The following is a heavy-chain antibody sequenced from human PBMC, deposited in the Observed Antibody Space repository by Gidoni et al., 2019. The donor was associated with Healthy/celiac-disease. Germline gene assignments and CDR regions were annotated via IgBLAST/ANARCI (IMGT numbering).Heavy chain of an antibody. Sequence: LQLQESGPGLVKPSETLSLTCTAAGGSISSSRYYWGCIRQPPGKGLEWIGSIYYSGSTYYNPSLKSRVTISVDTSKNQFSLKLSSVTAADTAVYYCASRLPADYWGQGTLVTVSS. CDR1: GGSISSSRYY. J-gene: IGHJ4*02. CDR2: IYYSGST. V-gene: IGHV4-39*01. CDR3: ASRLPADY.